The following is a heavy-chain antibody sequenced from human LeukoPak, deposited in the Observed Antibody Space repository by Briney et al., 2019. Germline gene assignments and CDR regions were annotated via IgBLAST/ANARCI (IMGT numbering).Heavy chain of an antibody. V-gene: IGHV3-20*04. Sequence: GGSLRLSRAASGFTFDDYGMSWVRQAPRKGLEWVSGINWNGGSTGYADSVKGRFTISRDNAKNSLYLQMNSLRAEDTALYYCARSVAASRDYSGQGTLVTVSS. D-gene: IGHD2-15*01. CDR3: ARSVAASRDY. CDR1: GFTFDDYG. J-gene: IGHJ4*02. CDR2: INWNGGST.